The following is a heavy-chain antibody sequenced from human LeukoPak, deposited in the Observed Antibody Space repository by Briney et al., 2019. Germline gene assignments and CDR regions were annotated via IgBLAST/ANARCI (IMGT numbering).Heavy chain of an antibody. CDR3: ARGLYDFWSGYLYYYYYYMDV. V-gene: IGHV4-59*01. CDR2: IYYSGST. D-gene: IGHD3-3*01. J-gene: IGHJ6*03. Sequence: PSETLSLTCTVCGGSISSYYWRWIRQPPGKGREWSGYIYYSGSTNYNPSLKSRVTISVDTSKNQFSLKLSSVTAADTAVYYCARGLYDFWSGYLYYYYYYMDVWGKGTTVTVSS. CDR1: GGSISSYY.